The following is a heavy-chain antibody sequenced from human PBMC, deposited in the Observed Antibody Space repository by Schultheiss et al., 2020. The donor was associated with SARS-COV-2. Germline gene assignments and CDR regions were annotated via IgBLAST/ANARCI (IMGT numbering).Heavy chain of an antibody. Sequence: GGSLRLSCAASGFTFSSYSMNWVRQAPGKGLEWVSSISSSSSYIYYADSVKGRFTISRDNAKNSLYLQMNSLRAEDTAVYYCARGCSSTISWYFDLWGRGTLVTVSS. J-gene: IGHJ2*01. V-gene: IGHV3-21*01. D-gene: IGHD2-2*01. CDR2: ISSSSSYI. CDR3: ARGCSSTISWYFDL. CDR1: GFTFSSYS.